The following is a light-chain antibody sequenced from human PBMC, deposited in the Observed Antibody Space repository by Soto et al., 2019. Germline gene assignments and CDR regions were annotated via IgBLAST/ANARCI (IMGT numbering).Light chain of an antibody. V-gene: IGLV2-14*01. CDR2: EVS. J-gene: IGLJ1*01. CDR1: SSDVGNYKY. Sequence: QSALTQHASVSGSPGQSITTSCTGTSSDVGNYKYVSRYQQHPGKAPKLMIYEVSNRPSGVSNRFSGSKSDNTASLTISGLQAEDETDYYCFSYTSSGTYVFGTGTKVTVL. CDR3: FSYTSSGTYV.